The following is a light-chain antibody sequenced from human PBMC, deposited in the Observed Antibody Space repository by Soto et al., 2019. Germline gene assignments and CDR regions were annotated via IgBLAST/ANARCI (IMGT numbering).Light chain of an antibody. J-gene: IGKJ4*01. CDR3: QQTDLFPL. CDR2: DAS. Sequence: DFEMTQSPSSLSASVGDRVTITCQASQDISTNLNWYQQKPGKAPKLLIYDASKLEAGVPSRFSRSGSGTDFPFTSKILPPEDIASYYCQQTDLFPLFGEGTKVEIK. CDR1: QDISTN. V-gene: IGKV1-33*01.